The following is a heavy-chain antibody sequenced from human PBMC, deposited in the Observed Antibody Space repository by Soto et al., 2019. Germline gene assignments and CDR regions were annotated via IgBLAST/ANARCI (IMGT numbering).Heavy chain of an antibody. CDR2: IYYSGTT. D-gene: IGHD5-18*01. CDR1: GASISGGGYY. Sequence: SETLSLTCSVSGASISGGGYYWGWVRQHPGKGLEWIAYIYYSGTTYYNPSLRSRAAISVDTSKNQFSQKLSPVTAANTAKYYSASVNPAMDSEDFDYWVQRTLVTVSS. CDR3: ASVNPAMDSEDFDY. J-gene: IGHJ4*02. V-gene: IGHV4-31*03.